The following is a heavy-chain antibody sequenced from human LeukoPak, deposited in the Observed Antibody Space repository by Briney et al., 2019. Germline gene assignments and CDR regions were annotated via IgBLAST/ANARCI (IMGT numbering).Heavy chain of an antibody. CDR1: GNSINTYY. CDR2: IYYSGST. J-gene: IGHJ6*03. CDR3: ARDLYYYGPGKYYYYIYV. Sequence: SETLSLTCTVSGNSINTYYWSWIRQPPGKGLEWIGNIYYSGSTNYNPSLKSRVAISVDTSKNQFSLKLTSVTAAGTAVYYCARDLYYYGPGKYYYYIYVWGKGTTITVSS. V-gene: IGHV4-59*01. D-gene: IGHD3-10*01.